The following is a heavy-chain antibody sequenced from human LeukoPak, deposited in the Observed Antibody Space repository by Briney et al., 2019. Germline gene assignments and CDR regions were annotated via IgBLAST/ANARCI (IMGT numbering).Heavy chain of an antibody. D-gene: IGHD3-16*01. CDR3: VKDLRLDLHLDTSDA. V-gene: IGHV3-9*01. Sequence: GRSLRLSCAASGFSLDDYAMHWVRQAPGKGLAWVSSISWDSGSSVYADSVKGRFTISRDNAKNSLYLQMNSLRPEDTALYYCVKDLRLDLHLDTSDAWGQGTMVTVSS. CDR2: ISWDSGSS. J-gene: IGHJ3*01. CDR1: GFSLDDYA.